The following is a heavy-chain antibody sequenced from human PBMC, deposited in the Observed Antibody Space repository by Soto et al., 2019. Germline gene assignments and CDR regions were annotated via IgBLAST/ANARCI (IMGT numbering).Heavy chain of an antibody. CDR1: GYTFTSYA. J-gene: IGHJ4*02. CDR2: INAGNGNT. V-gene: IGHV1-3*01. CDR3: ARERGDIVATISLTPVDY. D-gene: IGHD5-12*01. Sequence: GASVKVSCKASGYTFTSYAMHWVRQAPGQRHEWMGWINAGNGNTKYSQKFQGRVTITRDTSASTAYMELSSLRSEDTAVYYCARERGDIVATISLTPVDYWGQGTLVTVSS.